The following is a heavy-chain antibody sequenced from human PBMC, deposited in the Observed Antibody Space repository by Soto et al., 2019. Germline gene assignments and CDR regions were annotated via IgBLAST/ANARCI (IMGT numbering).Heavy chain of an antibody. CDR3: AKDRASSGSYTLDY. Sequence: EVHLLESGGGFLQPGGSLRLSCAASGFTFSSYGMSWVRQAPGKGLGWVSTISGSGSDMYYADSVKGRFTISRDNSENTLYLQMNSLRAEGTAVYYCAKDRASSGSYTLDYWGQGTLVTVSS. D-gene: IGHD3-10*01. J-gene: IGHJ4*02. CDR1: GFTFSSYG. V-gene: IGHV3-23*01. CDR2: ISGSGSDM.